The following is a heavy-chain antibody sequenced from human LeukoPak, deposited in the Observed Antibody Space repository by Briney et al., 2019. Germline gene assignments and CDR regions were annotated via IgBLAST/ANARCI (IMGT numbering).Heavy chain of an antibody. CDR2: IYSGGST. CDR1: GFTVSSNY. V-gene: IGHV3-53*01. D-gene: IGHD3-10*01. J-gene: IGHJ6*02. CDR3: ARDQWFGANYYYYGMDV. Sequence: GGSLRLSCAASGFTVSSNYMSWVRQAPGKGLEWVSVIYSGGSTYYADSVKGRFTISRDNSKNTLYLQMNSLRAEDTAVYYCARDQWFGANYYYYGMDVWGQGTTVTVSS.